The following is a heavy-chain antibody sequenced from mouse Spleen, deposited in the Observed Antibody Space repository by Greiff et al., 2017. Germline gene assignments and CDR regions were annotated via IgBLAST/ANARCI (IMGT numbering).Heavy chain of an antibody. CDR1: GYSFTGYY. CDR3: ARVWDGYFDV. CDR2: INPSTGGT. J-gene: IGHJ1*01. Sequence: VQLQQSGPELVKPGASVKISCKASGYSFTGYYMHWVKQSSEKSLEWIGEINPSTGGTSYNQKFKGKATLTVDKSSSTAYMQLKSLTSEDSAVYYCARVWDGYFDVWGAGTTVTVSS. D-gene: IGHD4-1*01. V-gene: IGHV1-43*01.